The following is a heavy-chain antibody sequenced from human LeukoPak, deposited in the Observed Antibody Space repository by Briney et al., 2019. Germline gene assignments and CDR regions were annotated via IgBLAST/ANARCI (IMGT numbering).Heavy chain of an antibody. Sequence: GGSLRLSCAASGFTFDDYAMHWVRQAPGKGLEWVSGISWNSGSIGYADSVKGRFTISRDNAKNSLYLQMNSLRAEDTALYYCAKASKGYYYYMDVWGKGTTVTVSS. CDR1: GFTFDDYA. CDR3: AKASKGYYYYMDV. CDR2: ISWNSGSI. J-gene: IGHJ6*03. V-gene: IGHV3-9*01.